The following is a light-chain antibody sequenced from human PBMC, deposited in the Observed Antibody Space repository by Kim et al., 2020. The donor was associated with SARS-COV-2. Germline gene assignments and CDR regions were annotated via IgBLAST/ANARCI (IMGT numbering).Light chain of an antibody. CDR1: QSVSSY. CDR3: KQRSNWPIT. Sequence: GERATLACRTSQSVSSYLAWYQQKPGKAPRLLIYDASNRATGITARFSGSGSGTDFTLTISSLEPEDDAVYYCKQRSNWPITFGGGTKVDIK. CDR2: DAS. V-gene: IGKV3-11*01. J-gene: IGKJ4*01.